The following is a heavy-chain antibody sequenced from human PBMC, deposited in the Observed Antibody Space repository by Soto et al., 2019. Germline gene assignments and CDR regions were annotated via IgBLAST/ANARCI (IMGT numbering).Heavy chain of an antibody. J-gene: IGHJ4*02. CDR1: GFIFSSYA. CDR2: ISGSGGST. CDR3: ARRGPGTYFDY. D-gene: IGHD6-13*01. V-gene: IGHV3-23*01. Sequence: GGSLRLSCAASGFIFSSYAMSWVRQAPGKGLEWVSAISGSGGSTYYADSVKGRFTISRDNSKNTLYLQMNSLRAEDTAGYYCARRGPGTYFDYWGQGTLVTVSS.